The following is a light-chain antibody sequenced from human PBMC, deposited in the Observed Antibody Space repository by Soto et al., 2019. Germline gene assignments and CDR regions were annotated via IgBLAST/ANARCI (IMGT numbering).Light chain of an antibody. Sequence: VLTQSPSASASLGASVKLTCTLSSGHSTYAIAWHQQQPEKGPRYLMKLDSDGSHSKGDGIPDRFSGSSSGAERYLTISSLQSEDEADYYCQTWATGPDWVFGGGTKVTVL. CDR3: QTWATGPDWV. J-gene: IGLJ3*02. CDR1: SGHSTYA. CDR2: LDSDGSH. V-gene: IGLV4-69*01.